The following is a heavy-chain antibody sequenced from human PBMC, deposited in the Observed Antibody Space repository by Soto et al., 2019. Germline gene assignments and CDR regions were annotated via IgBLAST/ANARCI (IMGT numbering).Heavy chain of an antibody. CDR2: ISSSSSYI. Sequence: EVQLVESGGGLVKPGGSLRLSCAASGFTFSSYSMNWVRQAPGKGLEWVSSISSSSSYIYYADSVKGRFTISRDNAKNSLYLQMNSLRAEDTAVYYCARVKYRGYDPLDYWGQGTLVTVSS. J-gene: IGHJ4*02. D-gene: IGHD5-12*01. V-gene: IGHV3-21*01. CDR3: ARVKYRGYDPLDY. CDR1: GFTFSSYS.